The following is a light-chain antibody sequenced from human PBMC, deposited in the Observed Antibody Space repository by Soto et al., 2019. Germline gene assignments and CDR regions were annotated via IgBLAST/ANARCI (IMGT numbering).Light chain of an antibody. Sequence: QSVLTQPPSVSAAPGQRVAISCSGSSSNIGNNYVSWYQQLLGTAPKLLMYENDEQPSGIPDRFSGSKSGTSATLGITGLQTGDEASYYCAAWDTSLSAYVFGTGTKLTVL. V-gene: IGLV1-51*02. CDR3: AAWDTSLSAYV. CDR1: SSNIGNNY. CDR2: END. J-gene: IGLJ1*01.